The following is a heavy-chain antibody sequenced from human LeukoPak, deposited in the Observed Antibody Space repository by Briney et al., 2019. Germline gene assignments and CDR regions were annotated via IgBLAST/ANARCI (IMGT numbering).Heavy chain of an antibody. J-gene: IGHJ4*02. Sequence: SETLSLTCTVSGGSISSHYWSWIRQPPGKGLEWIGYIYYSGSTNYNPSLKSRVTISVDTSKNQFSLKLSSVTVADTAVYYCARGSSNWDRRLDYWGQGTLVTVSS. CDR2: IYYSGST. CDR1: GGSISSHY. V-gene: IGHV4-59*08. CDR3: ARGSSNWDRRLDY. D-gene: IGHD4-11*01.